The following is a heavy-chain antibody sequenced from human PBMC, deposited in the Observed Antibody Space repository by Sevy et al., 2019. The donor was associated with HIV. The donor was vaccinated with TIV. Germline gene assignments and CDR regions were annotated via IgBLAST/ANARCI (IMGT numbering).Heavy chain of an antibody. D-gene: IGHD3-3*01. CDR3: AKGGLRFIEGYFDY. CDR1: GFTFSSYS. V-gene: IGHV3-30*18. J-gene: IGHJ4*02. Sequence: GGSLRLSCAASGFTFSSYSMNWVRQAPGKGLEWVAVISYDGSNKYYADSVKGRFTISRDNSKNTLYLQMNSLRAEDTAVYYCAKGGLRFIEGYFDYWGQGTLVTVSS. CDR2: ISYDGSNK.